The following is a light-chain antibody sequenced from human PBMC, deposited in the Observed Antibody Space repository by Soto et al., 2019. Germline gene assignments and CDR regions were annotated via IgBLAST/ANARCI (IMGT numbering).Light chain of an antibody. CDR1: QDIGTW. CDR3: QQCHSFPHT. CDR2: VAS. V-gene: IGKV1D-12*01. Sequence: DLQMTQSPSSVSASLGDRVTVTCRAGQDIGTWLAWYQQKPGNAPKLLISVASKLESGVPSRFSGSGSGTHFTLTISSLQPEDLATYYCQQCHSFPHTFGQGTKLEIK. J-gene: IGKJ2*01.